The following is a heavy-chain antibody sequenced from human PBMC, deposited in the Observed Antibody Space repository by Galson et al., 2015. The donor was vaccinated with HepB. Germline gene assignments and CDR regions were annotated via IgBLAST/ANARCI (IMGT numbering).Heavy chain of an antibody. J-gene: IGHJ4*02. D-gene: IGHD3-22*01. CDR3: AKRGYYDSSGYSYYFDY. CDR2: ISGSGGST. V-gene: IGHV3-23*01. CDR1: GFTFSSYA. Sequence: SLRLSCAASGFTFSSYAMSWVRQAPGKGLEWVSAISGSGGSTYYADSVKGRFTISRDNSKNTLYLQMNSLRAEDTAVYYCAKRGYYDSSGYSYYFDYWGQGTLVTVSS.